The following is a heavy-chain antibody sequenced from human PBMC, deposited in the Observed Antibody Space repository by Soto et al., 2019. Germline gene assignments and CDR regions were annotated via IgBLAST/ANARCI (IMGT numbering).Heavy chain of an antibody. CDR1: GYTFTGYY. CDR2: INPNSGGT. Sequence: GASVKVSCKASGYTFTGYYMHWVRQAPEQGLEWMGWINPNSGGTNYAQKFQGWVTMTRDTSISTAYMELSRLRSDDTAVYYRARGPTYYDILTGYLVPNNYYGMDVWGQGTTVTVSS. V-gene: IGHV1-2*04. CDR3: ARGPTYYDILTGYLVPNNYYGMDV. J-gene: IGHJ6*02. D-gene: IGHD3-9*01.